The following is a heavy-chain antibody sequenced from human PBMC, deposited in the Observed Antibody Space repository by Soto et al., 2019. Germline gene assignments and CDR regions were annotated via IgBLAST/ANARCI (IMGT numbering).Heavy chain of an antibody. CDR2: IYYIGST. V-gene: IGHV4-39*01. CDR1: GSSISSSSYY. Sequence: SETLSLTCTVSGSSISSSSYYWGWIRQPPGKGREWTGSIYYIGSTYSNPSLTSRVTISVDTSKNQCSMKLSSVTAADTAVHYCARHYDSSGYYYYYYYGMDVWGQGTTVTVSS. CDR3: ARHYDSSGYYYYYYYGMDV. J-gene: IGHJ6*02. D-gene: IGHD3-22*01.